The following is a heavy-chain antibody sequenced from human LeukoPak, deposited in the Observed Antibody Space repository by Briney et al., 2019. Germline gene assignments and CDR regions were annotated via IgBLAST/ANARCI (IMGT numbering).Heavy chain of an antibody. Sequence: GGSLRLFCAASGFTVSSNYMSWVRQAPGKGLEWVSVIYSGGSTYYADSVKGRFTISRDNSKNTLYLQMNSLRAEDTAVYYCAYGTPVVGRYYYYMDVWGKGTTVTISS. CDR2: IYSGGST. V-gene: IGHV3-53*01. J-gene: IGHJ6*03. CDR3: AYGTPVVGRYYYYMDV. CDR1: GFTVSSNY. D-gene: IGHD6-19*01.